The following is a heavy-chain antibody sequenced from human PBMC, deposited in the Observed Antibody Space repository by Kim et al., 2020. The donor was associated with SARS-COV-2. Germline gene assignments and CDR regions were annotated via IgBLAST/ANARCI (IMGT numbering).Heavy chain of an antibody. V-gene: IGHV4-59*01. D-gene: IGHD3-10*01. Sequence: PSLKSRVTISVDTSKNQFSLKLSSVTAADTAVYYCARAKGLWFGESHFDYWGQGTLVTVSS. J-gene: IGHJ4*02. CDR3: ARAKGLWFGESHFDY.